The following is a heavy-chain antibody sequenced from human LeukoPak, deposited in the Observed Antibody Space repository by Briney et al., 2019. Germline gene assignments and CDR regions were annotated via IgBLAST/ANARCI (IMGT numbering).Heavy chain of an antibody. CDR1: GFTFDDYA. V-gene: IGHV3-9*01. CDR2: ISWNSGSI. D-gene: IGHD5-24*01. J-gene: IGHJ3*02. Sequence: PGGSLRLSCAASGFTFDDYAMHWVRQAPGKGLEWVSGISWNSGSIGYADSVKGRFTISRDNAKNSLYLQMNSLRAEDTALYYCAKGTEMVTRIEINDAFDIWGQGTMVTVSS. CDR3: AKGTEMVTRIEINDAFDI.